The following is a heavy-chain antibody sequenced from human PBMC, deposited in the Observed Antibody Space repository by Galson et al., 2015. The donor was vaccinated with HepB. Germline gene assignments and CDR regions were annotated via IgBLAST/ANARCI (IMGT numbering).Heavy chain of an antibody. J-gene: IGHJ3*02. V-gene: IGHV1-18*01. CDR3: ARDVLYYDFWSGYYGEGGFDI. D-gene: IGHD3-3*01. CDR2: ISAYNGNT. Sequence: QSGAEVKKPGASVKVSCKASGYTFTSYGISWVRQAPGQGLEWMGWISAYNGNTNYAQKLQGRVTMTTDTSTSTAYMELRSLRSDDTAVYYCARDVLYYDFWSGYYGEGGFDIWGQGTMVTVSS. CDR1: GYTFTSYG.